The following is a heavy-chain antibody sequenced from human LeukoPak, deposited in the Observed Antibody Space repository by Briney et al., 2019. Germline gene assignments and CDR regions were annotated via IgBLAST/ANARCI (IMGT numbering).Heavy chain of an antibody. CDR2: FDPEDGET. Sequence: GASVRVSCKVSGYTLTELSMHWVRQAPGKGLEWMGGFDPEDGETIYAQKFQGRVTMTEDTSTDTAYMELSSLRSEDTAVYYCATVVVIPDYYYYYGMDVWGQGTTVTVSS. CDR1: GYTLTELS. D-gene: IGHD3-22*01. V-gene: IGHV1-24*01. J-gene: IGHJ6*02. CDR3: ATVVVIPDYYYYYGMDV.